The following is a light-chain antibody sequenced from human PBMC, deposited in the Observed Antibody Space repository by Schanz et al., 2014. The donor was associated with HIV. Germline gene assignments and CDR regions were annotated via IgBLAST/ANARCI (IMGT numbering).Light chain of an antibody. CDR3: SSYTSSSTPLV. V-gene: IGLV2-14*03. CDR1: SSDIGAYNY. J-gene: IGLJ3*02. Sequence: QSALTQPASVSGSPGQSITISCTGTSSDIGAYNYLSWYQQHPGKAPKLMIYDVNIRPSGVSNRFSGSKSGNTASLTISGLQAEDEADYYCSSYTSSSTPLVFGGGTKLTVL. CDR2: DVN.